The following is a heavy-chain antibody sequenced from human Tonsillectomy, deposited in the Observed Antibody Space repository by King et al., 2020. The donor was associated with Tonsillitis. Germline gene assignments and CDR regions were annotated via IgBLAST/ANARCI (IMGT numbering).Heavy chain of an antibody. D-gene: IGHD4-17*01. CDR2: IWYDGSNK. J-gene: IGHJ3*02. CDR3: ARRQDDRNYGDYSAFDI. V-gene: IGHV3-33*08. CDR1: GFSFSTYA. Sequence: VQLVQSGGGVVQPGKSLRLSCAASGFSFSTYAMYWVRQAPGKGLEWVAVIWYDGSNKYYGDSMKGRFTISRDNSKNTLYLQMNSLRAEDTPLYYCARRQDDRNYGDYSAFDIWGQGTMVTVSS.